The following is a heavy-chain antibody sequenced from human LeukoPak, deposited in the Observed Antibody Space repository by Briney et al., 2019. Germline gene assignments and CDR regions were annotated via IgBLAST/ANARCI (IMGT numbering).Heavy chain of an antibody. CDR2: INSDGSST. Sequence: GGSLRLSCAASGFTFSSYWMHWVRQAPGKGLVWASRINSDGSSTSYTDSVKGRFTISRDNAKNTLYLQMNSLRAEDTAVYYCARDGPSHYYDSSGYYTWGQGTLVTVSS. J-gene: IGHJ5*02. CDR3: ARDGPSHYYDSSGYYT. D-gene: IGHD3-22*01. V-gene: IGHV3-74*01. CDR1: GFTFSSYW.